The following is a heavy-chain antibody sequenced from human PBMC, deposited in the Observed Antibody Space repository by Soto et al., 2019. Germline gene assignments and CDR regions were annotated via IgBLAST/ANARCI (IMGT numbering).Heavy chain of an antibody. CDR2: ISWNSGSI. V-gene: IGHV3-9*01. CDR1: GFTFDDYA. D-gene: IGHD6-13*01. J-gene: IGHJ2*01. Sequence: EVQLVESGGGLVQPGRSLRLSCAASGFTFDDYAMHWVRQAPGKGLEWVSGISWNSGSIVYADSVKGRFTISRDNAKNSLYLQMNSLRAEDTALYYCAKDPAAVNYWYFDLWGRGTLVTVSS. CDR3: AKDPAAVNYWYFDL.